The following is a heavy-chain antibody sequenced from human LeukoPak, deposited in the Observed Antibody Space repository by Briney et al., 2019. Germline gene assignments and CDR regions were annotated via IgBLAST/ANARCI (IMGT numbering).Heavy chain of an antibody. J-gene: IGHJ4*02. D-gene: IGHD6-13*01. Sequence: PSETLSLTCTVSGGSIRSGSYSWGWIRQPPGKGLEWIGNIHYSGTTYYNPSLESRVTISLDTSKNQFSLKLSSVTAADTAVYYCARGPFLYNISWYYFDYWGQGSLLTVSS. CDR1: GGSIRSGSYS. CDR3: ARGPFLYNISWYYFDY. V-gene: IGHV4-39*07. CDR2: IHYSGTT.